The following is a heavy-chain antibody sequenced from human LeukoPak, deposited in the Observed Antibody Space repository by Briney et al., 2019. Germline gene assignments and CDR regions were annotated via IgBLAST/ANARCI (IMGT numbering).Heavy chain of an antibody. D-gene: IGHD6-19*01. V-gene: IGHV3-21*01. J-gene: IGHJ3*02. CDR1: GFTFSSYS. CDR3: ARVGRLDDAFDI. CDR2: ISSSSYI. Sequence: GGSLRLSCAASGFTFSSYSMNWVRLAPGKGLEWVSSISSSSYIYYADSVKGRFTISRDNAKNSLYLQMNSLRAEDTAVYYCARVGRLDDAFDIWGQGTMVTVSS.